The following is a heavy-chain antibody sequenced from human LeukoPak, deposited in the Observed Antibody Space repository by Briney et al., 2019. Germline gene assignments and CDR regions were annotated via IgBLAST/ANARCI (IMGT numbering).Heavy chain of an antibody. CDR3: ARGTIWAAFDI. CDR2: INHSGST. Sequence: SETLYLTCAVYGGSFSGYYWSGIRQPPGKGLEWIGEINHSGSTNYNPSLKSRVTISVDTSKNQFSLKLSSVTAADTAVYYCARGTIWAAFDIWGQGTMVTVSS. D-gene: IGHD7-27*01. CDR1: GGSFSGYY. V-gene: IGHV4-34*01. J-gene: IGHJ3*02.